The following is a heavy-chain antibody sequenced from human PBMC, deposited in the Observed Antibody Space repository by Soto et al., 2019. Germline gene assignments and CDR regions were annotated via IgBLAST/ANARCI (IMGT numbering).Heavy chain of an antibody. J-gene: IGHJ4*02. V-gene: IGHV3-23*01. CDR2: ITNSGDST. CDR1: GFAFATYA. Sequence: EVQLLESGGDLVQPGGSLRLSCAASGFAFATYAMTWVRQSPGKGPEWVSCITNSGDSTYFADSVKGRFTISRDDSKNTLYLQMSGLSAEDTAVYYCARGGPRDGYRDLDYWGPGTQVTVSS. D-gene: IGHD5-18*01. CDR3: ARGGPRDGYRDLDY.